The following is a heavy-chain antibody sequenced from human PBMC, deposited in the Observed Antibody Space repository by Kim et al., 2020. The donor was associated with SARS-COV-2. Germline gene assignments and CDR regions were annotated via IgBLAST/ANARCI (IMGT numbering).Heavy chain of an antibody. Sequence: SETLSLTCTVSGGSISSYYWSWIRQPPGKGLEWIGYIYYSGSTNYNPSLKSRVTISVDTSKNQFSLKLSSVTAADTAVYYCARSALGGSVAALSVYFDYWGQGTLVTVSS. CDR3: ARSALGGSVAALSVYFDY. J-gene: IGHJ4*02. D-gene: IGHD6-6*01. CDR2: IYYSGST. V-gene: IGHV4-59*01. CDR1: GGSISSYY.